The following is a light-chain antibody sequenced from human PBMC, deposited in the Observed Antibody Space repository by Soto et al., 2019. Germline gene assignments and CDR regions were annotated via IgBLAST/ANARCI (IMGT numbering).Light chain of an antibody. CDR3: QQLNSYPIT. Sequence: IPLTQSPSSLSASVGDRVTITCRASQGISTYLAWYQQKPRKAPKLLIYAASTLQSGVPSRFSGSGSGTDFTLTISSLRPEDFATYYCQQLNSYPITFGQGTRLEIK. J-gene: IGKJ5*01. V-gene: IGKV1-9*01. CDR1: QGISTY. CDR2: AAS.